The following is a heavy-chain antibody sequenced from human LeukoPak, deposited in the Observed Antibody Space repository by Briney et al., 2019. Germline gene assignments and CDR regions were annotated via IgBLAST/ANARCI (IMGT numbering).Heavy chain of an antibody. CDR1: GFTFSSYA. J-gene: IGHJ4*02. Sequence: GGSLRLSCVDSGFTFSSYAMDWVRQAPGKGLEWVAVISNGGNSKYYADSVKGRFTISRDNSKNTLYLQMNSLRAEDTAVYYCARDISSGWYPIFDYWGQGTLLTVSS. CDR2: ISNGGNSK. D-gene: IGHD6-19*01. CDR3: ARDISSGWYPIFDY. V-gene: IGHV3-30-3*01.